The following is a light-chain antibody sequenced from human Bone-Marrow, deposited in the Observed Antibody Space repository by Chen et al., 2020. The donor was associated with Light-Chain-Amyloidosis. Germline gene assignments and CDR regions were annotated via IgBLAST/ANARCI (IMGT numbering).Light chain of an antibody. V-gene: IGLV3-25*03. CDR3: QSADSSGTYEVI. CDR2: RDT. Sequence: SYELTQPPSVSVSPGQTVRITCSGDDLPTKQDNWYQPKPGQAPVLVIHRDTERPSGVSERFSGSSSGTTATLTISGVQAEDESDYHCQSADSSGTYEVIFGGGTKLTVL. J-gene: IGLJ2*01. CDR1: DLPTKQ.